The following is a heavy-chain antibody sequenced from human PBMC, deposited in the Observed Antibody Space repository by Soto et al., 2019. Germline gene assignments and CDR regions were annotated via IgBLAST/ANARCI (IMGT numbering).Heavy chain of an antibody. V-gene: IGHV3-53*01. D-gene: IGHD2-15*01. CDR1: GFTVSSNY. CDR2: IYSGGST. J-gene: IGHJ4*02. CDR3: ARGGGGKEFDS. Sequence: EVQLVESGGGLIQPGGSLRLSCAASGFTVSSNYMSWVRQAPGKGLEWVSVIYSGGSTYYADSVKVRFTISRDNSKNTMYLQMNSRRAEESAVYYCARGGGGKEFDSWGQGTLVTVSP.